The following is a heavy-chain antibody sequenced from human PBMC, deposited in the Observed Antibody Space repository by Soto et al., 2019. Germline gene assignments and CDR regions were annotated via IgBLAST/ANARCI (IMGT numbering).Heavy chain of an antibody. CDR3: ATHPPYGPLDH. CDR2: IYYSENT. CDR1: CGYSGSRSSR. Sequence: FVIMSVTWSVACGYSGSRSSRWVFIRQPPGKGLEWIGNIYYSENTYYNPSLKSRVTISVDTSKNQFSLRLTSVTAADTAVYYCATHPPYGPLDHWGQGTLVTVSS. J-gene: IGHJ4*02. D-gene: IGHD4-17*01. V-gene: IGHV4-39*01.